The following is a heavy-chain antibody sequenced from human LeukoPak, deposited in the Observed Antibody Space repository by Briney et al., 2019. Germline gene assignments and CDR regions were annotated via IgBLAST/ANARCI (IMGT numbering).Heavy chain of an antibody. CDR3: ARELSWSGRDY. V-gene: IGHV3-7*01. Sequence: GGSLRLSCAASGFTFSGSWMSWVRQAPGKGLEWVANINQDGSAKNYLDSVKGRFTISIDRGKNSLHLQMNSLRDEDTAVYYCARELSWSGRDYWGQGTPVTVSS. J-gene: IGHJ4*02. D-gene: IGHD3-3*01. CDR2: INQDGSAK. CDR1: GFTFSGSW.